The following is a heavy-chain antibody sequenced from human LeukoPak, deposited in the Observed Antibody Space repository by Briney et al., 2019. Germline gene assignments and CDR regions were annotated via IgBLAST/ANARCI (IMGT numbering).Heavy chain of an antibody. CDR3: ARVVPAAVGYYFDY. J-gene: IGHJ4*02. CDR1: GGIFSSYA. V-gene: IGHV1-69*01. Sequence: ASVKVSCKASGGIFSSYAISWVRQAPGQGLEWMGGIIPIFGTANYAQKFQGRVTITADESTSTAYMELSSLRSEDTAVYYCARVVPAAVGYYFDYWGQGTLVTVSS. CDR2: IIPIFGTA. D-gene: IGHD2-2*01.